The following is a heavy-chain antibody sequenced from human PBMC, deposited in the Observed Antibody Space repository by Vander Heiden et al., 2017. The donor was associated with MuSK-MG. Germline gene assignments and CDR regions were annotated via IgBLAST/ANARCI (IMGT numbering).Heavy chain of an antibody. CDR3: ARDGSLEYYYGSGSYSTNNWFDP. CDR2: IIPIFGTA. CDR1: GGTFSRYA. D-gene: IGHD3-10*01. Sequence: QVQLVQSGAEVKKPGSSVKVSCKASGGTFSRYAISWVRQAPGQGLEWMGGIIPIFGTANYAQKFQGRVTITADESTSTAYMELSSLRSEDTAVYYCARDGSLEYYYGSGSYSTNNWFDPWGQGTLVTVSS. J-gene: IGHJ5*02. V-gene: IGHV1-69*01.